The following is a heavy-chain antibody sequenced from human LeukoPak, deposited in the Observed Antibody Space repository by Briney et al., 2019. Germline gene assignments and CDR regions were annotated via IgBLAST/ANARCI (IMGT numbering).Heavy chain of an antibody. V-gene: IGHV3-21*04. Sequence: PGGSLRLSCAASGFTFSSYSMNWVRQAPGKGLEWVSSISSSSSYIYYADSVKGRFTISRDNSKNTLYLQMNSLRAEDTAVYYCAKDRGYCSGGSCYSAEYFQHWGQGTLVTVSS. J-gene: IGHJ1*01. D-gene: IGHD2-15*01. CDR1: GFTFSSYS. CDR2: ISSSSSYI. CDR3: AKDRGYCSGGSCYSAEYFQH.